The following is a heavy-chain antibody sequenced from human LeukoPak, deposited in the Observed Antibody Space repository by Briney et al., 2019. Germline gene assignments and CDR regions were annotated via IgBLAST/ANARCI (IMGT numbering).Heavy chain of an antibody. CDR2: INHSGST. Sequence: LSCAASGFIFSDYYMSWIRQTPGKGLEWIGEINHSGSTNYNPSLKSRVTISVATSKKQFSLKVRSVTAADTAVYYCARKEGGQLVNTRRWFDPWGQGTLVTVSS. J-gene: IGHJ5*02. CDR3: ARKEGGQLVNTRRWFDP. D-gene: IGHD6-13*01. V-gene: IGHV4-34*01. CDR1: GFIFSDYY.